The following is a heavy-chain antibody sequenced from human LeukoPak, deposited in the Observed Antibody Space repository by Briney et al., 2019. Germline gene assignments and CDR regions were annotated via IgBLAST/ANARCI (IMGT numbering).Heavy chain of an antibody. CDR3: AREPADSSAPERPYYFDY. CDR2: INPNSGGT. J-gene: IGHJ4*02. D-gene: IGHD3-22*01. CDR1: GYTFTGYY. V-gene: IGHV1-2*02. Sequence: ASVKVSCKASGYTFTGYYMHWVRQAPGQGLEWMGWINPNSGGTNYTQKFQGRVTMTRDTSISTAYMEPSRLRSDDTAVYYCAREPADSSAPERPYYFDYWGQGTLVTVSS.